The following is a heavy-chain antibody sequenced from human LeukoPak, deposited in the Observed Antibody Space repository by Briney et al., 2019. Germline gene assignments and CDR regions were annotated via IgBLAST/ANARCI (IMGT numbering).Heavy chain of an antibody. D-gene: IGHD2-2*01. J-gene: IGHJ5*02. CDR3: ARGDCSSTSCSSTPKNWFDP. CDR2: ISGSGGTT. CDR1: GFTFRNYA. Sequence: GGSLRLSCAASGFTFRNYAMSWVRQAPGKGLEWVSAISGSGGTTYYADSVKGRLTISRDNSMNTLYLQMNSLRAEDTAVFYCARGDCSSTSCSSTPKNWFDPWGQGTLVSVSS. V-gene: IGHV3-23*01.